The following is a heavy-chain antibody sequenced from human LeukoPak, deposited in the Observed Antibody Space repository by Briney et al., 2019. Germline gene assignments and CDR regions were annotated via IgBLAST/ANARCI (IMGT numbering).Heavy chain of an antibody. CDR2: ISSDGSST. CDR1: GFTFSSYW. Sequence: GGSLRLSCAASGFTFSSYWMHWVRQAPGKGLVWVSRISSDGSSTTYADSVKGRFTISRDNAKNTLYLQMNSLRAEDTAVYYCAKGYCSSTSCYAEYFQHWGQGTLVTVSS. J-gene: IGHJ1*01. V-gene: IGHV3-74*01. CDR3: AKGYCSSTSCYAEYFQH. D-gene: IGHD2-2*01.